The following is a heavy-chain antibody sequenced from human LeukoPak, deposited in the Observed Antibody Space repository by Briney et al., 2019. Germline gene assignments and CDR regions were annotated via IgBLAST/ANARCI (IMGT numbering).Heavy chain of an antibody. V-gene: IGHV3-53*01. CDR3: SRDRSRGYSFT. CDR1: GVTFSTNY. J-gene: IGHJ5*02. CDR2: IYADGGGGGT. Sequence: GGSLTLSCAVSGVTFSTNYMGWVRQAPGKGLEWVSVIYADGGGGGTYYADSVKGRFTISRDNSRNTLYLQMSNLRADDTAMYYCSRDRSRGYSFTWGQGTLVTVSS. D-gene: IGHD5-12*01.